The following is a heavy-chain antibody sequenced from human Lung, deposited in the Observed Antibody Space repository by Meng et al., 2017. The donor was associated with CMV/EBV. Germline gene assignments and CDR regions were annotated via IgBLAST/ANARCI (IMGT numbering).Heavy chain of an antibody. CDR1: GGSISSSNW. V-gene: IGHV4-4*02. D-gene: IGHD6-19*01. Sequence: QWRLQGSGPGLVRPSGTLSLTCAVSGGSISSSNWWSWVRQPPGKGLEWIGEIYHSGSTNYNPSLKSRVTISVDKSKNQFSLKLSSVTAADTAVYYCASFPPPGKQWLVTDYWGQGTLVTVSS. CDR3: ASFPPPGKQWLVTDY. CDR2: IYHSGST. J-gene: IGHJ4*02.